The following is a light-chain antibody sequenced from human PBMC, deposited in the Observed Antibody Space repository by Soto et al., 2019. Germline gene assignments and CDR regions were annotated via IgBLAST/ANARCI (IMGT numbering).Light chain of an antibody. CDR2: EVT. J-gene: IGLJ2*01. CDR1: SIDVGDSNY. CDR3: SSYTRRGTVV. V-gene: IGLV2-14*01. Sequence: QSALTQPASVSGSPGQSITISCTATSIDVGDSNYVSWYQHHPGKAPKIMIYEVTNRPSGVSNRFSGSKSGHTASLTISGLQAEDEAAYYCSSYTRRGTVVFGGGTKLTVL.